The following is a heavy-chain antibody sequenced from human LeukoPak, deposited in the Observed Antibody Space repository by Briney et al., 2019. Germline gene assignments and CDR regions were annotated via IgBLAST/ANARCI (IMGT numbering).Heavy chain of an antibody. Sequence: ASVKVSCKASGYTFTSYGISWVRQDPGQGLEWMGWISAYNGNTNYAQKLQGRVTMTTDTSTSTAYMELRSLRSDDTAVYYCARDNFWSGYPFYYYYYYMDVWGKGTTVTVSS. CDR1: GYTFTSYG. CDR3: ARDNFWSGYPFYYYYYYMDV. CDR2: ISAYNGNT. D-gene: IGHD3-3*01. V-gene: IGHV1-18*01. J-gene: IGHJ6*03.